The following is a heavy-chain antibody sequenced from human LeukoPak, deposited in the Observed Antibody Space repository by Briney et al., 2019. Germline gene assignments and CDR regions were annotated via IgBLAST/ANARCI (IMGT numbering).Heavy chain of an antibody. CDR2: IYPGGRT. CDR1: GFTVSNNY. D-gene: IGHD3-10*01. V-gene: IGHV3-66*01. J-gene: IGHJ5*02. CDR3: ARDYGSGTFDP. Sequence: GRSLRLSCAASGFTVSNNYMGWVRQAPGKGLEWVSVIYPGGRTYYADSVKGRFTISRDNSKNTLYLQMNSLRAEDTAVYYCARDYGSGTFDPWGQGTLVTVSS.